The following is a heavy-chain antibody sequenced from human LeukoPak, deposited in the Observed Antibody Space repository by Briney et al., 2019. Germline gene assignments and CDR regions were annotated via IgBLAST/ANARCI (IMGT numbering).Heavy chain of an antibody. Sequence: PSETLSLTCTVSGGSISSYYWSWIRQPPGKGLEWIGYIYYSGSTNYNPPLKSRVTISVDTSKNQFSLKLSSVTAADTAVYYCARGWTLYHRRDYYMDVWGKGTTVTISS. CDR3: ARGWTLYHRRDYYMDV. D-gene: IGHD2-2*03. J-gene: IGHJ6*03. CDR2: IYYSGST. CDR1: GGSISSYY. V-gene: IGHV4-59*01.